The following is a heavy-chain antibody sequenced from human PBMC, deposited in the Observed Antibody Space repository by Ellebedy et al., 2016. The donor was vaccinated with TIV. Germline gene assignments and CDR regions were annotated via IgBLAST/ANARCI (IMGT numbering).Heavy chain of an antibody. V-gene: IGHV3-23*01. CDR2: ISSSGGST. CDR3: AKDRSVVVIAMGHDAFDI. J-gene: IGHJ3*02. D-gene: IGHD2-21*01. CDR1: AFTFSSNA. Sequence: GESLKISXAASAFTFSSNAMNWVRQAPGKGLEWVSGISSSGGSTYYADSVKGRFTISRDNSKNTLYLQMNSLRAEDAAVYYCAKDRSVVVIAMGHDAFDIWGQGTMVTVSS.